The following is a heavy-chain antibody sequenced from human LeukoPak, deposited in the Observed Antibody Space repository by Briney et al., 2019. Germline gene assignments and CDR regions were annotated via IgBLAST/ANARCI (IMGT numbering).Heavy chain of an antibody. CDR1: GYTFTTYY. CDR2: INPSGGST. Sequence: ASVKVSCKASGYTFTTYYMHWVRQAPGQGLEWLGIINPSGGSTSYAQKFQGRVTMTGDTSTSTVYMELSSLRSEDTAVYYCARATVNDAFDIWGQGTVVTVSS. D-gene: IGHD4-17*01. CDR3: ARATVNDAFDI. J-gene: IGHJ3*02. V-gene: IGHV1-46*01.